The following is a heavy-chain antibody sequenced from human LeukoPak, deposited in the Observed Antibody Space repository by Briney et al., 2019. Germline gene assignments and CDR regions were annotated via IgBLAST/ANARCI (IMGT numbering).Heavy chain of an antibody. V-gene: IGHV4-4*07. CDR3: ARDVVAAAGTWDY. J-gene: IGHJ4*02. D-gene: IGHD6-13*01. CDR1: GDSISSFY. Sequence: SETLPLTCTVSGDSISSFYWSWIRQPAGKGLEWIGRIYSSGSTNYNPSLESRVTMSVDTSKNQLSLKLSSVTAADTAVYYCARDVVAAAGTWDYWGQGTLVTVSS. CDR2: IYSSGST.